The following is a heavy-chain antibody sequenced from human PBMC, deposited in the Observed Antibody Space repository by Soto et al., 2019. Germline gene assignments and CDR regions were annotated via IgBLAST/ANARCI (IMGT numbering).Heavy chain of an antibody. V-gene: IGHV3-30-3*01. CDR2: ISFDETNK. D-gene: IGHD1-26*01. J-gene: IGHJ3*02. CDR3: ARDDTTAAFDI. Sequence: WGSLRLSCAASGFTFSSYAIHCCRQVPGKGLEWVAVISFDETNKYYADSVKGRFTISRDNSRNTLYLQMNSLRAEDTAVYYCARDDTTAAFDIWGRGTMVTVSS. CDR1: GFTFSSYA.